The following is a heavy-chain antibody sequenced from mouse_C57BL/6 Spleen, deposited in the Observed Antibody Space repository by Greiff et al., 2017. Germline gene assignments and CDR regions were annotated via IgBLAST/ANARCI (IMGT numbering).Heavy chain of an antibody. Sequence: DVHLVESGPGLVKPSQSLSLTCSVTGYSITSGYYWNWIRQVPGNKREWMGYISYDGSNNYNPSLKNRISITRDTSKNQFFLKLNSVTTEDTATYYCARALRYPYYFDYWGQGTTLTVSS. CDR2: ISYDGSN. D-gene: IGHD1-1*01. CDR3: ARALRYPYYFDY. CDR1: GYSITSGYY. V-gene: IGHV3-6*01. J-gene: IGHJ2*01.